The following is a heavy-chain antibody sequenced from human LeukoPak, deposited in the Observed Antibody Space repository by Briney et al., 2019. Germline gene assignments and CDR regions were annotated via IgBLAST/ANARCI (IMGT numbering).Heavy chain of an antibody. J-gene: IGHJ4*02. D-gene: IGHD3-16*01. CDR2: LRGDGET. Sequence: GGSLTLSCAASGFTFSSYAMSWVRQAPAGGLEWVSSLRGDGETFYIDSVKGRFTLSRGESRNTVYLQLNDLRVEDTAVYFCAKASWVSRADAVLWGQGTLVTVSS. CDR1: GFTFSSYA. CDR3: AKASWVSRADAVL. V-gene: IGHV3-23*01.